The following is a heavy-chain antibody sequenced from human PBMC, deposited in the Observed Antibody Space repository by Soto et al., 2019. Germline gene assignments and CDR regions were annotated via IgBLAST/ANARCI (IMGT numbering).Heavy chain of an antibody. CDR1: WLTFSGSA. D-gene: IGHD3-10*01. V-gene: IGHV3-73*01. CDR2: IRSKANSCAT. Sequence: GGSLRLSCAASWLTFSGSAMHWVRQAYGKGLEWVGRIRSKANSCATAYAASVKGRFTISRDDSKNTAYLQMNSLKTEDTAVYYCSSWGSGQPNAYGGQGTSVTVSS. CDR3: SSWGSGQPNAY. J-gene: IGHJ4*02.